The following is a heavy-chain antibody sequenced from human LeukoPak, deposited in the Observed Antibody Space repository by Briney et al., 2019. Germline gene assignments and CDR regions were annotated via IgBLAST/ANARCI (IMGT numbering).Heavy chain of an antibody. Sequence: PGGSLRLSCAASGFTFSNYAMGWVRQAPGKGQEWLSYISSSGSTIYYADSVKDRFTISRDNAKNSLYLQMNSLRAEDTALYYCARGGYCSSTSCYVDSFDYWGQGTLVTVSS. V-gene: IGHV3-48*03. D-gene: IGHD2-2*01. CDR2: ISSSGSTI. J-gene: IGHJ4*02. CDR1: GFTFSNYA. CDR3: ARGGYCSSTSCYVDSFDY.